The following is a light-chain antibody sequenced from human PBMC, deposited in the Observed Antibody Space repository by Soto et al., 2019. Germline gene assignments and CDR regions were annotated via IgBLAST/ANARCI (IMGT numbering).Light chain of an antibody. V-gene: IGKV2-30*02. J-gene: IGKJ1*01. CDR1: QSLLHSDGNTY. CDR2: KVS. CDR3: MQGSHWPWT. Sequence: VVLTQSPLSQPVTLGQPASITCRSGQSLLHSDGNTYLSWFQQRPGHSPRRLIYKVSDRDSGVPDRFSGSGSGTDFTLKISRVEAEDIGVYYCMQGSHWPWTFRQGTKIEIK.